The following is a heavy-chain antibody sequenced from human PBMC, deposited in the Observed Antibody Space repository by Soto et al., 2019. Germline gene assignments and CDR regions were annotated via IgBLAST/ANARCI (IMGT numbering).Heavy chain of an antibody. J-gene: IGHJ6*02. CDR2: ISPNSGGT. Sequence: QVQLVQSGAELKRPGASVKVSCKASGYTFINYYIHWVRQAPGQGLEWMGWISPNSGGTNYAQKVQGRVTMPRDTSISTAYMELSSLRSDDTAVYYCAREAQMDVWGQGTTVTIS. CDR3: AREAQMDV. CDR1: GYTFINYY. V-gene: IGHV1-2*02.